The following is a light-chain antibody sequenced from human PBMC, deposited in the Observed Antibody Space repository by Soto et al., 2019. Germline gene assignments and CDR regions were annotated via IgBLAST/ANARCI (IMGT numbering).Light chain of an antibody. Sequence: EIVLTQSPATLSLSPGAGATLSCRASQSLNSHLAWYQQKAGQAPRLLIYDASNRATGVPARFSGSGSGTDFPLTISSLEPEDFAVYYCQQRNNWPLTFGGGTKLDIK. J-gene: IGKJ4*01. CDR3: QQRNNWPLT. CDR2: DAS. V-gene: IGKV3-11*01. CDR1: QSLNSH.